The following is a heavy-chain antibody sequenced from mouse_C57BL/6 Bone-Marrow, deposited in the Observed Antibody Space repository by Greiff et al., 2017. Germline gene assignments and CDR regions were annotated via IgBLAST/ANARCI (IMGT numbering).Heavy chain of an antibody. D-gene: IGHD3-2*02. J-gene: IGHJ4*01. V-gene: IGHV14-4*01. CDR1: GFNFKDDN. CDR3: TTKAQAARDD. Sequence: EVQLQQSGAELVRPGASVKLSCTASGFNFKDDNMHWVKQRPEQGLEWIGLIDPENGDTDYASKFPGKATLTVDTSSNTAYLPLSRLTSEDAAVYYCTTKAQAARDDWGQGTALTVSS. CDR2: IDPENGDT.